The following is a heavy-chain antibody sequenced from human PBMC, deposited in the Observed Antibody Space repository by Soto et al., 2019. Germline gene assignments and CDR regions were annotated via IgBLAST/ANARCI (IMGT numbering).Heavy chain of an antibody. D-gene: IGHD2-8*01. V-gene: IGHV5-51*01. CDR3: ARGYCTTNICDPWFDP. Sequence: PGESLKISCTGVGYSFTSYWIGWVRQMPGKGLEWMGIIYPGDSDTRYSPSFQGQVTISADKSISTVYLQWSSLKASDTAMYCCARGYCTTNICDPWFDPWGQGTLVTVSS. J-gene: IGHJ5*02. CDR1: GYSFTSYW. CDR2: IYPGDSDT.